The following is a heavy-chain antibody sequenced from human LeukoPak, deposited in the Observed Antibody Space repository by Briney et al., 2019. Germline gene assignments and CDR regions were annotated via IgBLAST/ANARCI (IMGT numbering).Heavy chain of an antibody. Sequence: LSLTCAISGVSISSVNWWSWVRQSPGKGLEWVAVVSYDGSDKHQADSVKGRFVISRDNSKNTLFLQMNSLRAEDTAIYYCAKHIYSSGWSGYFEYWGQGTLVTVSS. CDR2: VSYDGSDK. CDR3: AKHIYSSGWSGYFEY. D-gene: IGHD6-19*01. V-gene: IGHV3-30*18. CDR1: GVSISSVN. J-gene: IGHJ4*02.